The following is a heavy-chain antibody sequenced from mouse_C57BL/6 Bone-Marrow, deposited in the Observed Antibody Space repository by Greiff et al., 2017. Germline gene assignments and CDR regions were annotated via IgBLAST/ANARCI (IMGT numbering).Heavy chain of an antibody. J-gene: IGHJ4*01. CDR1: GFTFSDYG. V-gene: IGHV5-17*01. CDR2: ISSGSSTI. Sequence: EVQRVESGGGLVKPGGSLKLSCAASGFTFSDYGMHWVRQAPEKGLEWVAYISSGSSTIYYADTVKGRFTISRDNAKNTLFLQMTSLRSEYTAMYYCAREIYPLYYYAMDYWGQGTSVTVSS. CDR3: AREIYPLYYYAMDY.